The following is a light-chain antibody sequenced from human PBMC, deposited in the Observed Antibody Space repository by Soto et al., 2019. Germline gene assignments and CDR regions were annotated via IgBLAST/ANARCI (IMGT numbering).Light chain of an antibody. V-gene: IGKV3-15*01. CDR3: QQYDKWPHT. Sequence: EMVMTQSPATLSVSPGERATLSCRASQNLSRNLAWYHQQPGQAPRLLIFYASTRATGIPARFSGSGSGTDFTLTSSSLQSEDFAVYYWQQYDKWPHTFGQGTKLEIK. CDR1: QNLSRN. J-gene: IGKJ2*01. CDR2: YAS.